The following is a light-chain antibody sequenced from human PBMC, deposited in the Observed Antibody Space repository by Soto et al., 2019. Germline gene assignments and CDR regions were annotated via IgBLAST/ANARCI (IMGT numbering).Light chain of an antibody. CDR1: SSDVGKYDY. J-gene: IGLJ1*01. Sequence: QSALTQPPSASGSPGQSVTISCTGTSSDVGKYDYVSWFQHHPGKAPKLIIYEVTKRPSGVPDRFSGAKSGNTASLTVSGLQAEDEADYYCSSYAGGKYVFGTGTKVT. CDR2: EVT. V-gene: IGLV2-8*01. CDR3: SSYAGGKYV.